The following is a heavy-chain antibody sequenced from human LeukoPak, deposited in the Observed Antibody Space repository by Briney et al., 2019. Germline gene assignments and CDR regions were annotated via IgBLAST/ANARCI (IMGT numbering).Heavy chain of an antibody. Sequence: GGSLRLSCSASGFTFSSYAMHWVRQAPGKGLEWVAVISYNGRNQNYADSVQGRFTISRDNSKNTLYLQMNSLRAEDTAVYYCARGAARMAEVAPIISFEFWGQGTLVTVSS. J-gene: IGHJ4*02. CDR2: ISYNGRNQ. V-gene: IGHV3-30*04. CDR1: GFTFSSYA. D-gene: IGHD5-24*01. CDR3: ARGAARMAEVAPIISFEF.